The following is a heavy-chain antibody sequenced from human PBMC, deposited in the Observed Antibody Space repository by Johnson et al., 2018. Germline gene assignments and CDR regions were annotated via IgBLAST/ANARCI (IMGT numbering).Heavy chain of an antibody. J-gene: IGHJ4*02. V-gene: IGHV3-48*02. CDR3: AKNYGYSGSYSLYFFDY. CDR2: ITSTSSSI. CDR1: GLSFRSYS. Sequence: VQLVESGGGLVQPGGSLRLSCAASGLSFRSYSMSWVRQAPGKGLEWVSYITSTSSSIYYADSVKGRFTISRADSQNSLFLQMNSLRDEDTAVYYCAKNYGYSGSYSLYFFDYCGQGTLVTVSS. D-gene: IGHD1-26*01.